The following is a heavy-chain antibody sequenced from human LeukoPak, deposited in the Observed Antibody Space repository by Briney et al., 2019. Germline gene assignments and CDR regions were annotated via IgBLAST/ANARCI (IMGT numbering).Heavy chain of an antibody. V-gene: IGHV3-64*04. D-gene: IGHD6-6*01. Sequence: PGGSLRLSCSASGFTFSSYAMHWVRQAPGKGLEYVSAISSIGGSTYYADSVKGRFTISRDNSKNTLYLQMNSLRAEDTAVYYCAKDLVRIAARPRFDYWGQGTLVTVSS. J-gene: IGHJ4*02. CDR1: GFTFSSYA. CDR2: ISSIGGST. CDR3: AKDLVRIAARPRFDY.